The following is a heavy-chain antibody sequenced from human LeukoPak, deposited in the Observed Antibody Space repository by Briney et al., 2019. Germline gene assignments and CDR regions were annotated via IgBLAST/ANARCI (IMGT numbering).Heavy chain of an antibody. J-gene: IGHJ3*02. Sequence: ASVKVSCKVSGYTLTELSMHWVRQAPGKGLEWMGGFDPEDGETIYAQKFQGRVTMTEDTSTDTAYMELTSLRSEDTAVYYCARVLSPYSSSWLDAFDIWGQGTMVTVSS. CDR1: GYTLTELS. CDR2: FDPEDGET. V-gene: IGHV1-24*01. D-gene: IGHD6-13*01. CDR3: ARVLSPYSSSWLDAFDI.